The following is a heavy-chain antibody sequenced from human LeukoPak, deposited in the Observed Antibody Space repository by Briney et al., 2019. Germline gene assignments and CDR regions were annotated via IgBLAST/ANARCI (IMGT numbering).Heavy chain of an antibody. CDR3: ARDSSPAARRAYYFDY. CDR2: IYYSGST. Sequence: SETLSLTCTVSGGSISSYYWSWLRQPPGKGLEWIGYIYYSGSTNYNPSLKSRVTISVDTSKNQFSLKLSSVTAADTAVYYCARDSSPAARRAYYFDYWGQGTLVTVSS. V-gene: IGHV4-59*12. CDR1: GGSISSYY. D-gene: IGHD6-25*01. J-gene: IGHJ4*02.